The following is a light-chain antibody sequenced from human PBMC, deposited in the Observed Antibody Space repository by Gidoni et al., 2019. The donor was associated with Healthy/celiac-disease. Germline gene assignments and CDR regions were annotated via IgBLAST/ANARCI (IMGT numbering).Light chain of an antibody. J-gene: IGKJ1*01. CDR2: GAS. V-gene: IGKV3-20*01. CDR3: QQYGSSPWT. Sequence: EIVLTQSPGTLSLSPGERATLYCRASQSVSSSYLAWYQQKPGQAPRLLIYGASSRATGIPDRFSGSGSGTDFTLTISRLEPEDFAVDYCQQYGSSPWTFGQGTKVEIK. CDR1: QSVSSSY.